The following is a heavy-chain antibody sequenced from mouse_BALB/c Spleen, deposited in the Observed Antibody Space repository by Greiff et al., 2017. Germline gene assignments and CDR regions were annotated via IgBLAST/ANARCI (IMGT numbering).Heavy chain of an antibody. CDR1: GYSFTGYY. V-gene: IGHV1-31*01. D-gene: IGHD2-1*01. Sequence: VHVKQSGPELVKPGASVKISCKASGYSFTGYYMHWVKQSHVKSLEWIGRINPYNGATSYNQNFKDKASLTVDKSSSTAYMELHSLTSEDSAVYYCARGGNSLYYYAMDYWGQGTSVTVSS. CDR2: INPYNGAT. J-gene: IGHJ4*01. CDR3: ARGGNSLYYYAMDY.